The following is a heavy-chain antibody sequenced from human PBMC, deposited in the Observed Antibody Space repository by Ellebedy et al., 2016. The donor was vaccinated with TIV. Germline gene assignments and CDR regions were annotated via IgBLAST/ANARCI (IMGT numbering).Heavy chain of an antibody. J-gene: IGHJ4*02. CDR3: ARARSSGWLHTPDY. D-gene: IGHD6-19*01. CDR1: GGTFSSYA. V-gene: IGHV1-69*04. Sequence: AASVKVSCKASGGTFSSYAISWARQAPGQGLEWMGRIIPILGIANYAQKFQGRVTITADKSTSTVYMELSSLRSEDTAVYYCARARSSGWLHTPDYWGQGILVTVSS. CDR2: IIPILGIA.